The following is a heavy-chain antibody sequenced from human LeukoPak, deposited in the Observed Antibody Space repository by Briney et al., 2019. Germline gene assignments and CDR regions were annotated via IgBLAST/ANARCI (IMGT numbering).Heavy chain of an antibody. Sequence: PSETLSLTCTVSGGSISSSYWSWIRQPAGKGLEWIGRIFTSGTTEYDPSLKSRVTMSVDTSKNQFSLKLTSVTAADTAVYYCARDFGFGSAWGQGALVTVSS. D-gene: IGHD6-19*01. CDR3: ARDFGFGSA. CDR2: IFTSGTT. V-gene: IGHV4-4*07. CDR1: GGSISSSY. J-gene: IGHJ5*02.